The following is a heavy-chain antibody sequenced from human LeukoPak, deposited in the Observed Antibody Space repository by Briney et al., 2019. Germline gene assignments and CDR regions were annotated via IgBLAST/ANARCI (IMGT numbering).Heavy chain of an antibody. J-gene: IGHJ4*02. D-gene: IGHD3-22*01. CDR3: AKAVDYDSSGYLVY. Sequence: GGSLRLSCAASGFTFSSYAMSWVRQAPGKGLEWVSAISGSGGSTYYADSVKGRFTISRDNSKNTLYLQMNSLRAEDTAVYYCAKAVDYDSSGYLVYWGQGTLVTVSS. CDR2: ISGSGGST. V-gene: IGHV3-23*01. CDR1: GFTFSSYA.